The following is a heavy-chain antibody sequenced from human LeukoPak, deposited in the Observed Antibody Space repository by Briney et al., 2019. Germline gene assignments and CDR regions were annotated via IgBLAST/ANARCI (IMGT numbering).Heavy chain of an antibody. CDR3: AREAAAAGMI. D-gene: IGHD6-13*01. V-gene: IGHV1-46*01. CDR1: GYTSTSYY. CDR2: INPSGGST. J-gene: IGHJ4*02. Sequence: ASVKVSCKASGYTSTSYYMHWVRQAPGQGLEWMGIINPSGGSTSYAQKFQGRVTMTRDMPTSTVYMELSSLRSEDTAVYYCAREAAAAGMIWGQGTLVTVSS.